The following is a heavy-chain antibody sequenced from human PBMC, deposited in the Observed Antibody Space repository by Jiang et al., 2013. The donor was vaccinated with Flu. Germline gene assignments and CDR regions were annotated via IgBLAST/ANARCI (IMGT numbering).Heavy chain of an antibody. D-gene: IGHD3-10*01. CDR1: GYSFTSYW. J-gene: IGHJ4*02. Sequence: PGESLRISCEGSGYSFTSYWISWVRQMPGKGLEWMGIIYPGDSDTRYSPSFQGQVTISADKSISTAYLQWSSLKASDTAMYYCARREYGSGSYHLDYWGQGTLVTVSS. CDR3: ARREYGSGSYHLDY. V-gene: IGHV5-51*01. CDR2: IYPGDSDT.